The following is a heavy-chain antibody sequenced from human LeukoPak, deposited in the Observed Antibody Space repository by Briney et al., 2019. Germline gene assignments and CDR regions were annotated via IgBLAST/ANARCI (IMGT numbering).Heavy chain of an antibody. CDR3: ARAGGSVGWYGTIDS. Sequence: SQTLSLTCTVSGGSISSGSYYWTWIRQPAGKGLEWIGHLYTSGTTSYNPSLQSRVTISAATSKHQFSLRLTSVTAADTAVYYCARAGGSVGWYGTIDSWGQGTLVTVSS. J-gene: IGHJ4*02. V-gene: IGHV4-61*09. CDR2: LYTSGTT. CDR1: GGSISSGSYY. D-gene: IGHD6-19*01.